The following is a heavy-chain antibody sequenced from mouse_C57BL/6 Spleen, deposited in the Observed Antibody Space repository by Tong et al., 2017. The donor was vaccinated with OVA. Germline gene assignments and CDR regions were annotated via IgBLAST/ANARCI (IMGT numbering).Heavy chain of an antibody. Sequence: VQLQESGPELVKPGASVKISCKASGYAFRSSWMNWVKQRPGKGLEWIGRIYPGDGDTNYNGKFKGKATLTADKSSSTAYMQLSCLTSEDSAVYFCASDSYGSSGDYWGQGTTLTVSS. V-gene: IGHV1-82*01. CDR1: GYAFRSSW. D-gene: IGHD1-1*01. CDR2: IYPGDGDT. CDR3: ASDSYGSSGDY. J-gene: IGHJ2*01.